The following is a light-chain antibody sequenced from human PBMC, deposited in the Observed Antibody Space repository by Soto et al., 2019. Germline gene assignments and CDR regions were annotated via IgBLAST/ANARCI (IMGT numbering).Light chain of an antibody. CDR2: EVT. V-gene: IGLV2-14*01. CDR1: SSDIGSYNY. Sequence: QSALTQPASVSGSPGQSITISCTGTSSDIGSYNYVSWYQHYPGKVPRLLIYEVTNRPSGVSNRFSGSKSGNTASLTISGLQAEDDADYYCCSYRSSRTWVFGGGTKLTVL. J-gene: IGLJ3*02. CDR3: CSYRSSRTWV.